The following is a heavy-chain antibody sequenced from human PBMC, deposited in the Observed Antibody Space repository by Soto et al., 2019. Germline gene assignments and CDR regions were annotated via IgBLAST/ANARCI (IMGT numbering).Heavy chain of an antibody. V-gene: IGHV1-69*06. J-gene: IGHJ5*02. CDR1: GGTFSSYA. Sequence: QVQLVQSGAEVKKPGSSVKVSCKASGGTFSSYAISWVRQAPGQGLEWMGGIIPIFGTANYAQKFQGRVTITADKSTSTAYMELSSLRSEDTAVYYCARGALGYCSGGSCYLGWFDPWGQGTLVTVSS. CDR3: ARGALGYCSGGSCYLGWFDP. D-gene: IGHD2-15*01. CDR2: IIPIFGTA.